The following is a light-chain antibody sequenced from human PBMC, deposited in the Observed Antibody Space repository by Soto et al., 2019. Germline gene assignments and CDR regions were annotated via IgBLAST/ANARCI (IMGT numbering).Light chain of an antibody. V-gene: IGKV1-27*01. CDR3: QRYNTDPLN. CDR1: QAISNY. J-gene: IGKJ4*01. Sequence: DIQMTQSPSSLSASVGDRVTITCRASQAISNYLAWYQQRPGKVPKLLIYGASTLQSGVPSRFSGSGSGTDFTLTISSLQPEDVATYYCQRYNTDPLNFGGGTKVEIK. CDR2: GAS.